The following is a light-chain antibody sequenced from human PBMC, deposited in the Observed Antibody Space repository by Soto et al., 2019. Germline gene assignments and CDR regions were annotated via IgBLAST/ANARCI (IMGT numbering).Light chain of an antibody. J-gene: IGKJ2*01. V-gene: IGKV1-39*01. CDR1: QSISSY. Sequence: DIQMTQSPSSLSASVGDRVTITCRASQSISSYLNWYQQKPGKAPKLLIYAASSLQSGVPSRFGGSGSGRAFTLTISSLQPEDFATYYCQQSYSTPPTFGQGTKLEIK. CDR3: QQSYSTPPT. CDR2: AAS.